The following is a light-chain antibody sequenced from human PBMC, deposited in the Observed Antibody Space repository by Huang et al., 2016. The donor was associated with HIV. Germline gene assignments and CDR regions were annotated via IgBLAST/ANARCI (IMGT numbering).Light chain of an antibody. CDR2: AAS. V-gene: IGKV1-8*01. CDR3: QQYYSYPYT. CDR1: QGISSY. J-gene: IGKJ2*01. Sequence: AIRMTQSPSSLSASTGDRVTITCRASQGISSYLAWYPQKPGKAPKRLIYAASTLQSGVPSRFSGSGSGTDFTLTISCLQSEDFATYYCQQYYSYPYTFGQGTKLEIK.